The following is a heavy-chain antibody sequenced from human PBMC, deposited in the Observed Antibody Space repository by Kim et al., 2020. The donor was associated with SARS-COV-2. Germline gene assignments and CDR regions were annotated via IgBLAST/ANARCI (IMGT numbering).Heavy chain of an antibody. V-gene: IGHV1-69*13. CDR1: GGTFSSYA. J-gene: IGHJ6*03. D-gene: IGHD2-2*01. CDR3: AREGFRRIVPAAIFINYYYYMDV. Sequence: SVKVSCKASGGTFSSYAISWVRQAPGQGLEWMGGIIPIFGTANYAQKFQGRVTITADESTSTAYMELSSLRSEDTAVYYCAREGFRRIVPAAIFINYYYYMDVWGKGTTVTVSS. CDR2: IIPIFGTA.